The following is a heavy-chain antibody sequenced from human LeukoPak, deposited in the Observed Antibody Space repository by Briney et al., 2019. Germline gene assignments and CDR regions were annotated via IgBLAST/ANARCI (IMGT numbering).Heavy chain of an antibody. V-gene: IGHV3-23*01. CDR1: GFTFSSYS. CDR2: ISGSGGST. J-gene: IGHJ4*02. D-gene: IGHD2-2*01. Sequence: GGSLRLSCAASGFTFSSYSMNWVRQAPGKGLEWVSAISGSGGSTYYADSVKGRFTISRDNSKNTLYLQMNSLRAEDTAVYYCAKSIVVRQTWYYFDYWGQGTLVTVSS. CDR3: AKSIVVRQTWYYFDY.